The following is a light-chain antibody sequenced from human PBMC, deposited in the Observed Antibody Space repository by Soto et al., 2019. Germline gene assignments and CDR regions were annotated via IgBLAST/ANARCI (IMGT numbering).Light chain of an antibody. Sequence: SYELTQSPSVSVAPGKTATIPCGGNNIGSKSVHWYQQKPGQAPVLVINNEVDRPSGIPERFSSSNSGNTATLTITRVDAGDEADYYCHVWDSDSDHPVFGGGTKVTVL. CDR3: HVWDSDSDHPV. J-gene: IGLJ2*01. CDR1: NIGSKS. CDR2: NEV. V-gene: IGLV3-21*04.